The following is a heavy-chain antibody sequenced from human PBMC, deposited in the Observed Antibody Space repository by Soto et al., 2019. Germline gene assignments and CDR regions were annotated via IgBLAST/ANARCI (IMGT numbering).Heavy chain of an antibody. V-gene: IGHV3-66*01. J-gene: IGHJ6*03. CDR3: SRDDVYCSGGSCYGVPIDV. CDR1: GFTVSSHY. Sequence: EVQLVESGGDLVQPGGSLRLSCAASGFTVSSHYMNWVRQAPGKGLEWVSLIQSGGSTFYADSVKGRFTISRDNSKNTLFLQMNSLRVEDTAMYYCSRDDVYCSGGSCYGVPIDVWGRGTTVTVSS. CDR2: IQSGGST. D-gene: IGHD2-15*01.